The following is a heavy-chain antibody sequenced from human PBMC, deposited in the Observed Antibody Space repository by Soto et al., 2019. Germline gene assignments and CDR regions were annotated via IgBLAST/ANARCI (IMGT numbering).Heavy chain of an antibody. V-gene: IGHV1-18*01. J-gene: IGHJ6*02. Sequence: ASVKVSCKASGYTFTSYGISWVRQAPGQGLEWMGWISAYNGNTNYAQKLQGRVTMTTDTSTSTAYMELRSLRSDDTAVYYCARVGVSWGATTRGLPPNYYGMDVWGQGTTVTVSS. D-gene: IGHD1-26*01. CDR2: ISAYNGNT. CDR1: GYTFTSYG. CDR3: ARVGVSWGATTRGLPPNYYGMDV.